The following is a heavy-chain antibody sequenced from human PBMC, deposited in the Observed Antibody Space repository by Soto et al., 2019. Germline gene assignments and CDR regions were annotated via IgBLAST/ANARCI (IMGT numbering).Heavy chain of an antibody. CDR2: IVPIFGTA. D-gene: IGHD5-12*01. CDR1: GGTFSSYA. Sequence: GASVKVSCKASGGTFSSYAISWVRQAPGQGLEWMGGIVPIFGTANYAQKFQGRVTITADESTSTAYMELSSLRSEDTAVYYCARYEMATRYDAFDIWGQGTMVTVSS. CDR3: ARYEMATRYDAFDI. J-gene: IGHJ3*02. V-gene: IGHV1-69*13.